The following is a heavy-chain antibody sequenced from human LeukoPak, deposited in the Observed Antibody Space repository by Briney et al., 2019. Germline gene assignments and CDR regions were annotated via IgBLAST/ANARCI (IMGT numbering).Heavy chain of an antibody. Sequence: PSETLSLTCALYGGSFSGYYWSWIRQPPGKGLEWIGEINHSGSTNYNPSLKGRVTISVDTSKNQFSLKLSSVTAADTAVYYCARVRGSARFSSWAFDYWGQGTLVTVSS. CDR3: ARVRGSARFSSWAFDY. J-gene: IGHJ4*02. CDR1: GGSFSGYY. V-gene: IGHV4-34*01. CDR2: INHSGST. D-gene: IGHD6-13*01.